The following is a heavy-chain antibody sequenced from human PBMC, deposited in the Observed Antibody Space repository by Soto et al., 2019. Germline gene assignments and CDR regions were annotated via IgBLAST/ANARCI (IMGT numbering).Heavy chain of an antibody. CDR2: ISGSDGKT. J-gene: IGHJ4*02. Sequence: GGSLRLSCAASGFSFSSYAMSWVRQAPGKGLEWASTISGSDGKTFYADSVKGRFSISRDTSDNMLYLQMNSLRDDDTAVYYCARWSYLDYWGQGARVTVSS. CDR1: GFSFSSYA. CDR3: ARWSYLDY. V-gene: IGHV3-23*01. D-gene: IGHD2-15*01.